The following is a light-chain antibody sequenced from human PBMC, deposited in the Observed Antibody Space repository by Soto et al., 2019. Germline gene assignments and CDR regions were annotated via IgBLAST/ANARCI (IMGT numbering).Light chain of an antibody. CDR1: QSVSSSY. V-gene: IGKV3-20*01. CDR3: QQYGSSSNT. J-gene: IGKJ5*01. Sequence: ENVLTQSPGTLSLSPGERASLSCRASQSVSSSYLAWYQQKPGQAPRLLIYGASIRATDIPDRFTGSGSGTDFTLTINRLEPEDFAVYYCQQYGSSSNTCGQGTRLEIK. CDR2: GAS.